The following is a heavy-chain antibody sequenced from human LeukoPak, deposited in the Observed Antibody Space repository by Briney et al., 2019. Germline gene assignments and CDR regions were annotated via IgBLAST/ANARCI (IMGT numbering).Heavy chain of an antibody. V-gene: IGHV4-61*02. CDR1: GGSISSGSYY. CDR2: IYTSGST. CDR3: ATEVAGY. Sequence: SQTLSLTCTVSGGSISSGSYYWSWIRQPAGKGLEWIGRIYTSGSTNYNPSLKSRVTISVDTSKNQFSLKLSSVTAADTAVYHCATEVAGYWGQGTLVTVSS. J-gene: IGHJ4*02. D-gene: IGHD1-1*01.